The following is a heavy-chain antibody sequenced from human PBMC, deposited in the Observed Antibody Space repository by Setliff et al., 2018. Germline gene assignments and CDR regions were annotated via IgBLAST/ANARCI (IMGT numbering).Heavy chain of an antibody. CDR2: ISAYNGYI. CDR1: AYSFANYG. Sequence: ASVKVSCKASAYSFANYGITWVRQAPGQGLEWMGWISAYNGYIVYAQKFQGRVTMTTDTSTTTAYMEVRSLRSDDTAVYYCARDYGASDGFDIWGQGTMVTVSS. V-gene: IGHV1-18*01. J-gene: IGHJ3*02. D-gene: IGHD4-17*01. CDR3: ARDYGASDGFDI.